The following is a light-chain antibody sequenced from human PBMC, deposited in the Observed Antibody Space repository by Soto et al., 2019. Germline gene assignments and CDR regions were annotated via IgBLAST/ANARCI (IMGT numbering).Light chain of an antibody. Sequence: IQLTQSPSSLSASVGDRVTITCRASQVISKYLAWYQQKPGTAPKLLIYLASTLQGGVPSRFSGSGSGTDFSLTISSLPTEDGATYYCQYLNSFPLTFGGGTKVEIK. CDR3: QYLNSFPLT. CDR2: LAS. V-gene: IGKV1-9*01. J-gene: IGKJ4*01. CDR1: QVISKY.